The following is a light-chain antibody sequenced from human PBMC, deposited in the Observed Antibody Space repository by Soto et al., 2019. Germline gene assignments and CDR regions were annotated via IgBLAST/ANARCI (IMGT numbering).Light chain of an antibody. CDR2: GAS. V-gene: IGKV3-20*01. CDR3: QQYGTSPPLT. J-gene: IGKJ4*01. CDR1: QTVASNF. Sequence: EVVLTQSPGTLSLSPGDRATLSCRASQTVASNFLAWYQHKPGQSPRLLIYGASTRATDIPDRFSGSGSGPDFTLTISRLEPEDSAVYYCQQYGTSPPLTFGVGTKVEIK.